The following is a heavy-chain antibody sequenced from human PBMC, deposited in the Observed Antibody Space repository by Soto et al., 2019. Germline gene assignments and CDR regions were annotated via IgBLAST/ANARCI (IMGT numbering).Heavy chain of an antibody. Sequence: SSDWMTWVRQAPGKGLEWIGNIYYSENTYYNPSLKSRVTISVDTSKDQFSLRLTSVTAADTAVYYCATHPPYGPLDHWGQGTLVTVSS. CDR3: ATHPPYGPLDH. J-gene: IGHJ4*02. CDR2: IYYSENT. V-gene: IGHV4-39*01. D-gene: IGHD4-17*01. CDR1: SSDW.